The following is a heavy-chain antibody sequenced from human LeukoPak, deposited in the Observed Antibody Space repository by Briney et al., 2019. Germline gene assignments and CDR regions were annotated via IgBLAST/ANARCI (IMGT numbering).Heavy chain of an antibody. CDR1: GGSISSYY. CDR3: ARGLGSGYYYGMDV. Sequence: NSSETLSLTCTVSGGSISSYYWNWIRQPPGKGLEWIGYIYYSGSTNYNPSLKSRVTISQDTSKNQFSLKLSSVTAADTAVYYCARGLGSGYYYGMDVWGQGTTVTVSS. J-gene: IGHJ6*02. CDR2: IYYSGST. V-gene: IGHV4-59*01. D-gene: IGHD3-16*01.